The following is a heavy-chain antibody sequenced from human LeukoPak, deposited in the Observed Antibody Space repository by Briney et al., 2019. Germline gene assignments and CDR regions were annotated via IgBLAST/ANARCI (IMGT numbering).Heavy chain of an antibody. J-gene: IGHJ4*02. V-gene: IGHV3-23*01. CDR2: IRGSGGVT. Sequence: PGGSLRLSCVASGFTFNTYWIHWVRQGPGKGLVWVSGIRGSGGVTYYADSVKGRFTISRDNSKNTLYLQMNSLRAEDTAVYFCAKGRYYYDSSGPTNYYFDYWGQGTLVTVSS. D-gene: IGHD3-22*01. CDR1: GFTFNTYW. CDR3: AKGRYYYDSSGPTNYYFDY.